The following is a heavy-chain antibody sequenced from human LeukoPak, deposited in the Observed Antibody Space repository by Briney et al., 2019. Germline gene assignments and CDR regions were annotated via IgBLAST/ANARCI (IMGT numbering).Heavy chain of an antibody. V-gene: IGHV1-18*01. CDR1: GYTFTNYG. J-gene: IGHJ4*02. Sequence: ASVKVSCKASGYTFTNYGISWVRQAPGQGLEWMGWISAYNGNTNYAQKFQGRVTMTTDTSTNTAYMELRSLRSDTAMYFCARDLGLIAASYYFDFWGQGTLVTVSS. CDR2: ISAYNGNT. CDR3: ARDLGLIAASYYFDF. D-gene: IGHD6-6*01.